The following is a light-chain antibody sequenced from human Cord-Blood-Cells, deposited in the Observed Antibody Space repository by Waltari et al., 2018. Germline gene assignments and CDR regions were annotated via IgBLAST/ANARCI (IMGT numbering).Light chain of an antibody. Sequence: ESALTQSPGTLSLSPGERATLSCRASQSVSSSYLAWYQQKPGQAPRLLIYGASSRATGIPDRFSGSGSGTDFTLTISRLEPEAFAVYYCQQYGSSPTLKEYTFGQVTKLEIK. V-gene: IGKV3-20*01. J-gene: IGKJ2*01. CDR2: GAS. CDR3: QQYGSSPTLKEYT. CDR1: QSVSSSY.